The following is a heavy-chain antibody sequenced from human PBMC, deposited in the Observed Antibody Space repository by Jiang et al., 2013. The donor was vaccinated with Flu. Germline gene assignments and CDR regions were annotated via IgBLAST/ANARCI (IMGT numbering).Heavy chain of an antibody. CDR1: GYSFTSYW. J-gene: IGHJ4*02. CDR3: ARRAAGSVGEYYFDY. Sequence: KKPGESLRISCKGSGYSFTSYWISWVRQMPGKGLEWMGRIDPSDSYTNYSPSFQGHVTISADKSISTAYLQWSSLKASDTAMYYCARRAAGSVGEYYFDYWGQGTLVTVSS. D-gene: IGHD3-16*01. V-gene: IGHV5-10-1*01. CDR2: IDPSDSYT.